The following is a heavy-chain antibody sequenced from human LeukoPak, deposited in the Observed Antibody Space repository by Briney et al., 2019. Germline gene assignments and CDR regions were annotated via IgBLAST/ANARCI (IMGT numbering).Heavy chain of an antibody. D-gene: IGHD3-22*01. J-gene: IGHJ4*02. CDR2: IYYSGST. V-gene: IGHV4-59*01. CDR1: GGSIGSYY. Sequence: SETLSLTCTVSGGSIGSYYWSWIRQPPGKGLEWIGYIYYSGSTNYNPSLKSRVTISVDTSKNQFSLKLSSVTAADTAVYYCAGGEYDSSGYYTLLDYWGQGTLVTVSS. CDR3: AGGEYDSSGYYTLLDY.